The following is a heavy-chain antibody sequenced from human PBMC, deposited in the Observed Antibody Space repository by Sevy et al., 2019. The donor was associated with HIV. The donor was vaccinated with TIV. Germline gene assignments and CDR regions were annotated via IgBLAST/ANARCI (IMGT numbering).Heavy chain of an antibody. CDR1: GFTFSSYW. J-gene: IGHJ6*02. V-gene: IGHV3-7*03. Sequence: GGSLRLSCAASGFTFSSYWMSWVRQAPGKGLEWVANIKQDGSEKYYVDSVKGRFTISRDNAKNSLYLQMNSLRAEDTAVYYCARAGYYDSSGYYWGYYYYYGMDVWGQGTTVTVSS. CDR3: ARAGYYDSSGYYWGYYYYYGMDV. D-gene: IGHD3-22*01. CDR2: IKQDGSEK.